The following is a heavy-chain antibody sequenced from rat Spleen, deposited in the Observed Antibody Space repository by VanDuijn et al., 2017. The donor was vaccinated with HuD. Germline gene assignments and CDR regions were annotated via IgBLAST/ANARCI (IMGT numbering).Heavy chain of an antibody. CDR2: IIYDGSAA. Sequence: EVQLVESGGGLVQPGRSLKLSCAASGFTFSDYAMAWVRQAPKKGLEWVATIIYDGSAAYYRDSVKGRFTISRDNAESTLYLQMDSLRSEDTATYYCARHNSGYGVMDAWGQGASVTVSS. V-gene: IGHV5-7*01. CDR3: ARHNSGYGVMDA. CDR1: GFTFSDYA. D-gene: IGHD4-3*01. J-gene: IGHJ4*01.